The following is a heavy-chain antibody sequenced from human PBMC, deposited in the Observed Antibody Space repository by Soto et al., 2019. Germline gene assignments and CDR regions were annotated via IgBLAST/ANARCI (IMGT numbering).Heavy chain of an antibody. Sequence: GASVKVSCKASGGTFSSYAISWVRQAPGQGLEWMGGIIPIFGTANYAQKFQGRVTITADESTSTAYMELSSLRSEDTAVYYCARLGPRYYDFWSGYRPGVRGYYYGMDVWGQGTTVTVSS. CDR3: ARLGPRYYDFWSGYRPGVRGYYYGMDV. J-gene: IGHJ6*02. D-gene: IGHD3-3*01. CDR2: IIPIFGTA. CDR1: GGTFSSYA. V-gene: IGHV1-69*13.